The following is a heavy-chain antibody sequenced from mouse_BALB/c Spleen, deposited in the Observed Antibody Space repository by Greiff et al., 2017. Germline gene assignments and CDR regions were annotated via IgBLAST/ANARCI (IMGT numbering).Heavy chain of an antibody. CDR3: ARVYDVYYLAWFAY. CDR1: GYTFSSYW. D-gene: IGHD2-3*01. CDR2: ILPGSGST. Sequence: QVQLQQSGAELMKPGASVKISCKATGYTFSSYWIEWVKQRPGHGLEWIGEILPGSGSTNYNEKFKGKATFTADTSSNTAYMQLSSLTSEDSAVYYCARVYDVYYLAWFAYWGQGTLVTVSA. J-gene: IGHJ3*01. V-gene: IGHV1-9*01.